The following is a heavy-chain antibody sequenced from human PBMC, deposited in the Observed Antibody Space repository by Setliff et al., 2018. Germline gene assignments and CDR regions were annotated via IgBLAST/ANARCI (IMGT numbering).Heavy chain of an antibody. J-gene: IGHJ5*01. CDR2: VYPGDSDT. Sequence: PGESLKISCKDSGHLFSISWIGWVRQMPGKGLEWMAAVYPGDSDTTYSPSFQSQVTISVDKSLSTAYLQWSSLKASDSGKYYCARRGYGGYIYGSFDSWGQGTLVTVSS. CDR3: ARRGYGGYIYGSFDS. V-gene: IGHV5-51*01. D-gene: IGHD5-18*01. CDR1: GHLFSISW.